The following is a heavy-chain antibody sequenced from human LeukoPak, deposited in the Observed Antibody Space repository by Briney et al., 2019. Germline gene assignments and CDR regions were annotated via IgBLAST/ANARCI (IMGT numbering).Heavy chain of an antibody. CDR2: IRGDTST. J-gene: IGHJ4*02. Sequence: QPGGSLRLSCAASGFTASSTSIIWVRQAPGKGLECLSYIRGDTSTEYAEYVRGRFTISRDDAKNTVYLQMNSLRVEDTSVYYCARRRGGYGDGDFDYWGQGTLVTVSS. V-gene: IGHV3-66*04. D-gene: IGHD4-17*01. CDR1: GFTASSTS. CDR3: ARRRGGYGDGDFDY.